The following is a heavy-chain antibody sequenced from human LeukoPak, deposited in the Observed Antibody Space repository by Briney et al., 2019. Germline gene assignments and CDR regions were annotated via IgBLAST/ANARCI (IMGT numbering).Heavy chain of an antibody. CDR1: GFTFSSYG. CDR2: IWYDGSNK. J-gene: IGHJ6*03. CDR3: AKVSYDSTYSMDI. Sequence: PGRSLRLSCAASGFTFSSYGMHWVRQAPGKGLEWVAVIWYDGSNKYYANSVKGRFTISRDNSKNTLYLQMNSLRAEDTAVYYCAKVSYDSTYSMDIWGKGATVTVSS. D-gene: IGHD3-3*01. V-gene: IGHV3-33*06.